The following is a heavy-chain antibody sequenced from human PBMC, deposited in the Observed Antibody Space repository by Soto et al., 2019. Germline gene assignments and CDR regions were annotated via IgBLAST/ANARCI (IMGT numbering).Heavy chain of an antibody. CDR3: ARRLFGSGWTLDS. CDR1: GASITTYY. J-gene: IGHJ4*02. D-gene: IGHD6-19*01. CDR2: VYHTGST. Sequence: TLSLTCDVSGASITTYYWTWIRQAPGKGLEWIGNVYHTGSTDYNSSLKSRVTISVDTSKNQFSLNMNSVTAADTAVYYCARRLFGSGWTLDSWGQGALVTVSS. V-gene: IGHV4-59*01.